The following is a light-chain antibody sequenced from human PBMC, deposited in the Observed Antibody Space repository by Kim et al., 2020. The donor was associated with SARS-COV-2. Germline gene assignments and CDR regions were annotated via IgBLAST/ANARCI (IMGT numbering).Light chain of an antibody. V-gene: IGKV1-12*01. CDR2: GAS. Sequence: IQLTQSPSSVSASVGDRVTITCRASQDINTWLGWYQQKPGKAPKLLIYGASNLQSGVPSRFSGSGSGTDFTLTISRLQPDDCATYYCQQANSFPPWTFCQGTKVDIK. CDR1: QDINTW. CDR3: QQANSFPPWT. J-gene: IGKJ1*01.